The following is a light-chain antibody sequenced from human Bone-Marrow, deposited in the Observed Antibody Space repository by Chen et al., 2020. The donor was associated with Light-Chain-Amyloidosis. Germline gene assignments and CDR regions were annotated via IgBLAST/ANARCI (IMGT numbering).Light chain of an antibody. V-gene: IGLV3-25*03. CDR2: RDT. Sequence: SYELTQPPSVSVSPGQTARLTCSGDDLPTKYAYWYQQKPGQAPVLVIHRDTERPSGISGRISGSSSGTTATLTISGVQAEDEADYHCQSADSSGTYEVIFGGGTKLTVL. CDR1: DLPTKY. J-gene: IGLJ2*01. CDR3: QSADSSGTYEVI.